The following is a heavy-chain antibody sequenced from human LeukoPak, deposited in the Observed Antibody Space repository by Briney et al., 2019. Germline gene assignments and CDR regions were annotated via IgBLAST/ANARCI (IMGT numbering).Heavy chain of an antibody. CDR3: ARDREAFDI. CDR1: GGSFSGYY. CDR2: IYHSGST. J-gene: IGHJ3*02. Sequence: SETLSLTCAVYGGSFSGYYWSWIRQPPGKGLEWIGSIYHSGSTYYNPSLKSRVTISVDTSKNQFSLKLRSVTAADTAVYYCARDREAFDIWGQGTMVTVSS. V-gene: IGHV4-34*01.